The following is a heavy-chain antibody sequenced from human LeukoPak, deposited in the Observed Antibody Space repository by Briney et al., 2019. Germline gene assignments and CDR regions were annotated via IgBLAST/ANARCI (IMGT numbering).Heavy chain of an antibody. CDR3: AKQTGGYSYGIWKYYFDY. D-gene: IGHD5-18*01. Sequence: GGSLRLSCAASGFTFSSYAMSWVRQAPGKGLEWVSAISGSGGSTYYADSVKGRFTISRDNSKNTLYLQMNSLRAEDTAVYYCAKQTGGYSYGIWKYYFDYWGQGTLVTVSS. V-gene: IGHV3-23*01. J-gene: IGHJ4*02. CDR1: GFTFSSYA. CDR2: ISGSGGST.